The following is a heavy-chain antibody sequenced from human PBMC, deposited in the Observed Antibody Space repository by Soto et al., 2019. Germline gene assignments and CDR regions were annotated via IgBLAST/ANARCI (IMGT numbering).Heavy chain of an antibody. CDR1: GFTFSSYA. V-gene: IGHV3-30-3*01. Sequence: GGSLRLSCAASGFTFSSYAMHWVRQAPGKGLEWVAVISYDGSNKYYADSVKGRFTISRDNSKNTLYLQMNSLRAEDTAVYYCARAGGRYSSSWWGGYYFDYWGQGTLVTVSS. CDR2: ISYDGSNK. D-gene: IGHD6-13*01. J-gene: IGHJ4*02. CDR3: ARAGGRYSSSWWGGYYFDY.